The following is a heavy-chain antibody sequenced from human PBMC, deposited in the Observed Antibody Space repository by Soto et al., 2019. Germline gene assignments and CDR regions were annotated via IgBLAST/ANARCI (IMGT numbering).Heavy chain of an antibody. J-gene: IGHJ4*02. D-gene: IGHD1-20*01. CDR2: IYYSGST. Sequence: QVQLQESGPGLVKPSQTLSLTCTVSGGSISSGDYYWSWIRQPPGKGLEWIGYIYYSGSTYYNPFLKSRVTISVDTSKNQFSLKLSSVTAADTAVYYCASYNWNDRGDRGRRYFDYWGQGTLVTVSS. V-gene: IGHV4-30-4*01. CDR3: ASYNWNDRGDRGRRYFDY. CDR1: GGSISSGDYY.